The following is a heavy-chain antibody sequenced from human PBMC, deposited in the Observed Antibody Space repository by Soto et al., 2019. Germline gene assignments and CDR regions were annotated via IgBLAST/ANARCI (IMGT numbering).Heavy chain of an antibody. CDR1: GGSISSSNW. V-gene: IGHV4-4*02. D-gene: IGHD4-17*01. J-gene: IGHJ5*02. Sequence: PSETLSLTCAVSGGSISSSNWWSWVRQPPGKGLEWIGEIYHSGSTNYNPSLKSRVTISVDKSKNQFSLKLSSVTAADTAVYYCASADYGDYPDNWFDPWGQGTLVTVSS. CDR3: ASADYGDYPDNWFDP. CDR2: IYHSGST.